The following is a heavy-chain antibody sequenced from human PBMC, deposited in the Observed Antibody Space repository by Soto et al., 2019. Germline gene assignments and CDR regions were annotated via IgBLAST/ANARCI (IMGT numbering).Heavy chain of an antibody. Sequence: ASVKVSCKASGGTFTDSSMHWVRQAPRQGLEWMGWINLNSGGTYYAQKFHGRVTMTRDTSNGTAYMELNGLTSDDTAVYYCARDERETCLGSRCYYFDYWGQGTPVTVSS. J-gene: IGHJ4*02. D-gene: IGHD2-2*01. V-gene: IGHV1-2*02. CDR1: GGTFTDSS. CDR2: INLNSGGT. CDR3: ARDERETCLGSRCYYFDY.